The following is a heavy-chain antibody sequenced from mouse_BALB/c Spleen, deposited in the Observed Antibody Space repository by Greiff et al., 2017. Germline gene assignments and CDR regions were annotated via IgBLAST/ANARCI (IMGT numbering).Heavy chain of an antibody. CDR3: ATGTAWFAY. Sequence: VQLQQSGPELVKPGASVKISCKASGYTFTSYYIHWVKQRPGQGLEWIGYIYPRDGSTNYNGKFKGKATLTADTSSSTAYMQLSSLTSEDSAVYFCATGTAWFAYWGQGTLVTVSA. CDR2: IYPRDGST. V-gene: IGHV1S12*01. J-gene: IGHJ3*01. D-gene: IGHD4-1*01. CDR1: GYTFTSYY.